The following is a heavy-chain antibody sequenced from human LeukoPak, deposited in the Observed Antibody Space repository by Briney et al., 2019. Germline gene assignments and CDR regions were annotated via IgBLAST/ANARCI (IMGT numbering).Heavy chain of an antibody. D-gene: IGHD2-15*01. V-gene: IGHV1-46*01. CDR1: GYTFTSYY. J-gene: IGHJ5*02. Sequence: GASVKVSCKASGYTFTSYYMHWVRQAPGQGLEWMGIINPSGGSTSYAQKFQGRVTMTRDTSTSTVYMELSSLRSEDTAVYYCARAPPQGYCSSGSCYSDWFDPWGQGTLVTVSS. CDR2: INPSGGST. CDR3: ARAPPQGYCSSGSCYSDWFDP.